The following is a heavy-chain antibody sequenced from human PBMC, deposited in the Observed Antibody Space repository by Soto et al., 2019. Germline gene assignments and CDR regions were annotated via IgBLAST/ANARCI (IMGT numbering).Heavy chain of an antibody. CDR3: ARVTPAAMLEDYYYGMDV. CDR1: GVTFSSYG. Sequence: VGPMRLSCAAVGVTFSSYGVHWVSKDTGKGLEWVAVIWYDGSNKYYADSVKGRFTISRDNSKNTLYLQMNSPRAEDTAVYYCARVTPAAMLEDYYYGMDVWGQGTTVTVSS. V-gene: IGHV3-33*08. CDR2: IWYDGSNK. D-gene: IGHD2-2*01. J-gene: IGHJ6*02.